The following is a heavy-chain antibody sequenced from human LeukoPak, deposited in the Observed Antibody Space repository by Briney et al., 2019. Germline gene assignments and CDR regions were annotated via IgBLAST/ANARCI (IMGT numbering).Heavy chain of an antibody. J-gene: IGHJ5*02. CDR3: AKGYCSGGSCYLYDYVWGSYRVIP. V-gene: IGHV3-30*18. CDR2: ISYDGSNK. Sequence: PGGSLRLSCAASGFTFSSYGMHWVRQAPGRGLEWVAVISYDGSNKYYADSVKGRFTISRDNSKNTLYLQMNSLRAEDTAVYYCAKGYCSGGSCYLYDYVWGSYRVIPWGQGTLVTDSS. D-gene: IGHD3-16*02. CDR1: GFTFSSYG.